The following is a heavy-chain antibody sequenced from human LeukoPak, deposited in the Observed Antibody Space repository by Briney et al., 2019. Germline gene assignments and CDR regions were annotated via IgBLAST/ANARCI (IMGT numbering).Heavy chain of an antibody. V-gene: IGHV4-59*01. CDR1: GGSISSYY. CDR3: ARVGSSWSGVDY. J-gene: IGHJ4*02. CDR2: IYYSGST. D-gene: IGHD6-13*01. Sequence: SETLSLTCTVSGGSISSYYWSWIRQPPGKGLEWIGYIYYSGSTNYNPSLKSRVTISVDTSKNQFSLKLSSVTAADTAVYYCARVGSSWSGVDYWGQGTLVTVSS.